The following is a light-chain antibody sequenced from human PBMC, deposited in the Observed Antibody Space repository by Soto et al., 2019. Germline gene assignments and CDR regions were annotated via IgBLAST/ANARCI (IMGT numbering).Light chain of an antibody. J-gene: IGKJ4*01. CDR1: QSVSSY. Sequence: EIVLTQSPATLSLSPGERATLSCRASQSVSSYLAWYQQKPGQAPRLLIYDASNSATGIPARFSGSGSWTDFTLTISSLEPEYFVVYYCQQRSNWLTFGGGTKVEIK. CDR3: QQRSNWLT. V-gene: IGKV3-11*01. CDR2: DAS.